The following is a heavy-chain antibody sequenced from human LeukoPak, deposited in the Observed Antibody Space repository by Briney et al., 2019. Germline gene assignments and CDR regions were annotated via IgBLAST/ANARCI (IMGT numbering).Heavy chain of an antibody. CDR1: GFIISNYA. D-gene: IGHD5-18*01. Sequence: GGSLRLSCAAPGFIISNYAMSWVRQAPGKGLEWVSAISGSGGNTYYADFVRGRFTIFRDNSKNTLFLQVYTLRAEDTAVYYCANSAKADTVMVHDFDYWGQGTLVTVSS. CDR3: ANSAKADTVMVHDFDY. CDR2: ISGSGGNT. J-gene: IGHJ4*02. V-gene: IGHV3-23*01.